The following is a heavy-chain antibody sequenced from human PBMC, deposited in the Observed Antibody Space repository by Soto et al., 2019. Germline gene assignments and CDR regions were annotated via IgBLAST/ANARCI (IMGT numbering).Heavy chain of an antibody. D-gene: IGHD3-10*01. CDR2: IDNDGGTT. J-gene: IGHJ4*02. CDR3: TTGYYGPDY. CDR1: GFTFSSYF. V-gene: IGHV3-74*01. Sequence: EVQLVESGGGSVQPGGSLRLSCAASGFTFSSYFMYWVRQAPGKGLVWVSRIDNDGGTTNYADSVKGRFTIYRDNAKNTLFLQMNSLRAEDTAVYYCTTGYYGPDYWRQGTLVTVSS.